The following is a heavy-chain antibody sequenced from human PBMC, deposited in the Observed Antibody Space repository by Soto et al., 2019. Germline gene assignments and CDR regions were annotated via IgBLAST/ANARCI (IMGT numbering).Heavy chain of an antibody. CDR1: GYTFAANY. CDR2: INPKSDET. D-gene: IGHD3-16*01. J-gene: IGHJ4*02. V-gene: IGHV1-2*02. CDR3: ARWTSRGCYDS. Sequence: QVQLVQSGSEVKKPRASVRVSCRTSGYTFAANYIHWVRQAPGKGLEWMGWINPKSDETKFSQKFQGRVALTKDTTSNTVHLDVTNLRSEDTAVYYCARWTSRGCYDSWGQGTLITASS.